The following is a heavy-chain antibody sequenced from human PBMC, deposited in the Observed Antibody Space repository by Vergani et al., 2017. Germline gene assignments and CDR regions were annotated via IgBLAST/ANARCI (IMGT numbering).Heavy chain of an antibody. V-gene: IGHV4-4*07. J-gene: IGHJ5*02. CDR3: ARVPLWFGELGTWFDP. CDR2: IYTSGST. D-gene: IGHD3-10*01. CDR1: GGSISSYY. Sequence: QVQLQGSGPGLVKPSETLSLTCTVSGGSISSYYWSWIRQPAGKGLEWIGRIYTSGSTNYNPSLKSRVTMSVDTSKNQFSLKLSSVTAADTAVYYCARVPLWFGELGTWFDPWGQGTLVTVSS.